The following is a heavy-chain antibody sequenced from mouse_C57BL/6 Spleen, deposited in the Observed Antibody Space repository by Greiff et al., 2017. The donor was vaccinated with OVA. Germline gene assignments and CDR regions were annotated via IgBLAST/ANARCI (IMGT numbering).Heavy chain of an antibody. CDR2: INYDGSST. CDR1: GFTFSDYY. CDR3: ARGYDDDRGYFDV. Sequence: EVMLVESEGGLVQPGSSMKLSCTASGFTFSDYYMAWVRQVPEKGLEWVANINYDGSSTYYLDSLKSRFIISRDNAKNILYLQMSSLKSEDTATYYCARGYDDDRGYFDVWGTGTTVTVSS. V-gene: IGHV5-16*01. D-gene: IGHD2-4*01. J-gene: IGHJ1*03.